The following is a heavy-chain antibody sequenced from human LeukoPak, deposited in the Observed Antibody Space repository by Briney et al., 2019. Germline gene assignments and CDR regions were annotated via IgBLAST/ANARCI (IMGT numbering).Heavy chain of an antibody. Sequence: SETLSLTCAVSGGSISSGGYSWSWIRQPPGKGLEWIGEINHSGSTNYNPSLKSRVTISVDTSKNQFSLKLSSVTAADTAVYYCARGRGASGSYESIFDYWGQGTLVTVSS. CDR1: GGSISSGGYS. CDR2: INHSGST. V-gene: IGHV4-34*01. D-gene: IGHD1-26*01. CDR3: ARGRGASGSYESIFDY. J-gene: IGHJ4*02.